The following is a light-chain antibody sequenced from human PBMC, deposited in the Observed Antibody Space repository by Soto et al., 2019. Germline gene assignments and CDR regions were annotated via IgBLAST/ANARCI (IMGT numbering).Light chain of an antibody. CDR1: QSVSSN. Sequence: EIVMTQSPATLSVSPGERATLSCRASQSVSSNLAWYQQKRGQAPRLLIYVASTRATGIPARFSGSGSGTEFTLTISSLQSEDFGVYYCQQYDNWPYTFGQGTKLEIK. CDR3: QQYDNWPYT. CDR2: VAS. V-gene: IGKV3-15*01. J-gene: IGKJ2*01.